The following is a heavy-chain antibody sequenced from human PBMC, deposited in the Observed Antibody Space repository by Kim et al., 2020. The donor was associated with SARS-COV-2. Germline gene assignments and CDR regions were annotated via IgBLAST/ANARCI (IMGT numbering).Heavy chain of an antibody. CDR1: GGSISSTSHY. CDR3: ARHWPHYYDTSFSSSFDY. Sequence: SETLSLTCTVSGGSISSTSHYWGWIRQPPGEGLEWIGNIYYSGSTYYNPSLKSRVTISVDTSKNQFSLKLSSVTAADTAVYYCARHWPHYYDTSFSSSFDYWGQGTLVTVSS. D-gene: IGHD3-22*01. V-gene: IGHV4-39*01. CDR2: IYYSGST. J-gene: IGHJ4*02.